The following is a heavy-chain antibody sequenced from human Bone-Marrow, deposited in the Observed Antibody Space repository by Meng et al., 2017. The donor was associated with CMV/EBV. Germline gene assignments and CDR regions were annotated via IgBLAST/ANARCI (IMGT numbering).Heavy chain of an antibody. CDR2: INHSGST. Sequence: VHLQQWGACLLKPSETLSLTCAVYGGSFSGYYWSWIRQPPGKGLEWIGEINHSGSTNYNPSLKSRVTISVDTSKNQFSLKLSSVTAADTAVYYCARAQAVAGRFCVYWGQGTLVTVSS. D-gene: IGHD6-19*01. CDR1: GGSFSGYY. V-gene: IGHV4-34*01. CDR3: ARAQAVAGRFCVY. J-gene: IGHJ4*02.